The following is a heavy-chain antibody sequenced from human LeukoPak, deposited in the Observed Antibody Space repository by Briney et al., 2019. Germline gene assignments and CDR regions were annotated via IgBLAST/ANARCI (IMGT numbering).Heavy chain of an antibody. V-gene: IGHV3-11*01. CDR2: ISSSGSTI. J-gene: IGHJ4*02. D-gene: IGHD5-18*01. CDR1: GFTFNDYY. Sequence: GGSLRFSCAASGFTFNDYYMSWIRQAPGKGLEWVSYISSSGSTIYYADSVKGRFTISRDNAKNSLYLQMNSLRAEDTAVYYCARATAMVSEGFDYWGQGTLLTVSS. CDR3: ARATAMVSEGFDY.